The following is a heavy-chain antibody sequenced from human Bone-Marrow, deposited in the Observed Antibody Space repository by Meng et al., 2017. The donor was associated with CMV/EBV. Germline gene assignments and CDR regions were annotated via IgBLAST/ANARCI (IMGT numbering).Heavy chain of an antibody. CDR1: GFTFSSYG. V-gene: IGHV3-30*02. J-gene: IGHJ3*02. Sequence: GESLKISCAASGFTFSSYGMHWVRQAPGKGLEWVAFIRYDGSNKYYADSVKGRFTISRDNSKNTLYLQMNSLRAEDTAVYYCAIIVGATTRAFDIWGQGTMVTFSS. CDR2: IRYDGSNK. D-gene: IGHD1-26*01. CDR3: AIIVGATTRAFDI.